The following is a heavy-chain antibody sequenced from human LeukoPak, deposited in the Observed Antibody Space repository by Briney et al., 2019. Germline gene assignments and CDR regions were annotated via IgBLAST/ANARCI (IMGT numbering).Heavy chain of an antibody. D-gene: IGHD5-18*01. CDR2: IYPGDSDT. Sequence: GESLKIPCKGSGYRFTTYWIGWVRQLPGKGLEWMGIIYPGDSDTRYSPSFQGQVTISVDKSISTAYLQWSSLKASDTAMYYCAKSHRNSYGFDYWGQGTLVTVSS. CDR1: GYRFTTYW. CDR3: AKSHRNSYGFDY. V-gene: IGHV5-51*01. J-gene: IGHJ4*02.